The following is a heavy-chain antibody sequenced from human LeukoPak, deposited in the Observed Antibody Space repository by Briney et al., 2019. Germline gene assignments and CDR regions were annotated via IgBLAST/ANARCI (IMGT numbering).Heavy chain of an antibody. D-gene: IGHD4-17*01. CDR1: GFTFSIYE. V-gene: IGHV3-48*03. Sequence: GGSLRLSCVASGFTFSIYEMNWVRQAPGKGLEWVSYITSSGSTIYYADSVKGRFTISRDNAKNSLYLQMNSLRAEDTAVYYCASAQDYDDGYGYYFDFWGQGTLVTVSS. CDR2: ITSSGSTI. J-gene: IGHJ4*02. CDR3: ASAQDYDDGYGYYFDF.